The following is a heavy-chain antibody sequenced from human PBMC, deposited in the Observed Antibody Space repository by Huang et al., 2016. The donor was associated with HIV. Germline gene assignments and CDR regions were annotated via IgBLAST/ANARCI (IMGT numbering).Heavy chain of an antibody. D-gene: IGHD1-26*01. V-gene: IGHV1-24*01. CDR1: GSTLTELS. CDR2: YDREEGET. Sequence: QVRLVQSGAEVKKPGASVKVSCKVSGSTLTELSMHWVRQAPGKGLEGMGGYDREEGETIYAKRFQGRVTMTDDISTDTAYMELSRLGSDDTAVYYCATNSAVIRDNALDIWGQGTLVTVSS. J-gene: IGHJ3*02. CDR3: ATNSAVIRDNALDI.